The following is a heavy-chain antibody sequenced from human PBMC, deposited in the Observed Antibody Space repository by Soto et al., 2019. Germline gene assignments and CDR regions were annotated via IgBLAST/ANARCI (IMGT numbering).Heavy chain of an antibody. CDR2: IIPTFGKP. V-gene: IGHV1-69*13. J-gene: IGHJ6*02. Sequence: QVQLEQSGAEVRKPGSSVKVSCKASGGSFSSLALSWVRRAPGQGLEWMGGIIPTFGKPTYTQKFQARITITADEATRTAYMELTSLTSEDTAVYYCAAEEGMDEVDYCYVMEGWGQGTAVTV. CDR3: AAEEGMDEVDYCYVMEG. D-gene: IGHD5-12*01. CDR1: GGSFSSLA.